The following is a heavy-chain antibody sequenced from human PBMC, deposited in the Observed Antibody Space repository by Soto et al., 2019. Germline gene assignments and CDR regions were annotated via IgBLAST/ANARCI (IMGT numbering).Heavy chain of an antibody. CDR3: ASHGGFDF. J-gene: IGHJ3*01. D-gene: IGHD4-17*01. Sequence: EGQLFQSGGGLVQPGESLRLSCAASGFTFSSSGMSWVRQAPGKGLEWVSSISITGDYRYYADSVKGRFTIARDKSKNTLYLQMSSLPAEDTALYYCASHGGFDFWGQGTMVAVSS. V-gene: IGHV3-23*01. CDR2: ISITGDYR. CDR1: GFTFSSSG.